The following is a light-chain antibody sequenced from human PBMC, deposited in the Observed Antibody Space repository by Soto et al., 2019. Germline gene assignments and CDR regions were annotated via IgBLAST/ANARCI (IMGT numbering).Light chain of an antibody. V-gene: IGKV4-1*01. J-gene: IGKJ1*01. CDR3: QQYYSTPRT. CDR2: WAS. CDR1: QSVLYSSNNKNY. Sequence: DIVMTHSPDSLAVSLGERATINCKSSQSVLYSSNNKNYLAWYQQKPGQPPKLLIYWASTRESGVPDRFSGSGSGTDFALTISSLQAEDVAVYYCQQYYSTPRTFGQGPKVEIK.